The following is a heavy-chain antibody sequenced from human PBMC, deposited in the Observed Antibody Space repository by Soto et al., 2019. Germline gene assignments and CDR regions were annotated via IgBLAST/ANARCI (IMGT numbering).Heavy chain of an antibody. V-gene: IGHV1-2*04. Sequence: ASVKVSCKASGYTFTGYYMHWVRQAPGQGLEWMGWINPNSGGTNYAQKFQGWVTMTRDTSISTAYMELSRLRSDDTAVYYCASSTGGYCSGGSCYNYYYGTDVWGQGTTVTVSS. J-gene: IGHJ6*02. D-gene: IGHD2-15*01. CDR1: GYTFTGYY. CDR3: ASSTGGYCSGGSCYNYYYGTDV. CDR2: INPNSGGT.